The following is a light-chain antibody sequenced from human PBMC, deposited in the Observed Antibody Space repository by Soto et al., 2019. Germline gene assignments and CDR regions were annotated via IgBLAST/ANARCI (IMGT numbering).Light chain of an antibody. CDR2: DAS. V-gene: IGKV3-11*01. CDR3: QQRSSWPFT. J-gene: IGKJ3*01. CDR1: QSVSSY. Sequence: ESVLTQSPATLSLSPEERATLSCRASQSVSSYLAWDQQKPGQSPRLLMYDASNRATGIPARFSGSGSGTDFTLSISSLEPEDFAVYYCQQRSSWPFTFGPGTKVDIK.